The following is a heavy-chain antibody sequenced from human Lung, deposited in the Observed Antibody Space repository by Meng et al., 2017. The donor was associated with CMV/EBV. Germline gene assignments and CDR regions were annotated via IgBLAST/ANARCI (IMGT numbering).Heavy chain of an antibody. J-gene: IGHJ4*02. CDR2: INHSGTT. Sequence: LXCAVYGGSFSGYCWSWIRQPPGKGLEWIGEINHSGTTNYNPSLGSRVTISVDTSKNQFSLKLSSVTAADTAVYYCARCFRGGGTQRRFGVFRSSYFFDYWXLGTXVTVDS. D-gene: IGHD3-3*01. V-gene: IGHV4-34*01. CDR1: GGSFSGYC. CDR3: ARCFRGGGTQRRFGVFRSSYFFDY.